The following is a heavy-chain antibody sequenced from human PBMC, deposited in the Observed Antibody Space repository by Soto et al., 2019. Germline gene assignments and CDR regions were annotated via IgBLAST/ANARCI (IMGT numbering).Heavy chain of an antibody. CDR2: IYHSGST. V-gene: IGHV4-30-2*01. CDR3: ARGYDSSGYYYGSYFDY. Sequence: SETLSLTCAVSGGCISSGGYSWSLIRQPPWKGLEWIGYIYHSGSTYYNPSLKIRVTISVDRSKNQFYLKLSSVTAADTDVYYCARGYDSSGYYYGSYFDYWGQGTLVTVSS. J-gene: IGHJ4*02. D-gene: IGHD3-22*01. CDR1: GGCISSGGYS.